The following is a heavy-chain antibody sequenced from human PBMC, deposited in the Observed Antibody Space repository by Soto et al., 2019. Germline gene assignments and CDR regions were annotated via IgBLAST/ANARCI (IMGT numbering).Heavy chain of an antibody. Sequence: QWQLQESGPGLVKPSETLSLTCTVSGGSISSSSYFWGWIRQPPGKGLEWIGSVYYSGSTYYNPSLKSRVTISVDKSKNQFSLKLSSVTAADTAVYYCARPTLVGVVIDAFNIWVQGTMVTVSS. D-gene: IGHD3-3*01. CDR2: VYYSGST. J-gene: IGHJ3*02. CDR1: GGSISSSSYF. CDR3: ARPTLVGVVIDAFNI. V-gene: IGHV4-39*01.